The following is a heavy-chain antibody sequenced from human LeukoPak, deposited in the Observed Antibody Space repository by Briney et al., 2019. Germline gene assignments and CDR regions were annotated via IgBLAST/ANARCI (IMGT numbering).Heavy chain of an antibody. Sequence: PSETLSLTCAVYGGSFSGYYWSWIRQPPGKGLEWIGEINHSGSTNYNPSLKSRVTISVGTSKNQFSLKLSSVTAADTAVYYCARGSSGYGRYYFDYWGQGTLVTVSS. J-gene: IGHJ4*02. D-gene: IGHD5-12*01. CDR3: ARGSSGYGRYYFDY. CDR1: GGSFSGYY. V-gene: IGHV4-34*01. CDR2: INHSGST.